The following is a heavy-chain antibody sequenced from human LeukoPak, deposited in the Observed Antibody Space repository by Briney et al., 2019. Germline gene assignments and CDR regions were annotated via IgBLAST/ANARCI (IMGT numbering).Heavy chain of an antibody. V-gene: IGHV3-23*01. D-gene: IGHD2-2*01. CDR1: GFTFSSYP. J-gene: IGHJ4*02. CDR2: ISDSGIT. Sequence: GGSLRLSCAASGFTFSSYPMTWVRQAPGKGPEWVSFISDSGITYYADSVKGRFTISRDNSKNTLYLQMNSLRAEDTALYYCAAKGLAVPAFDYWGQGTLVTVSS. CDR3: AAKGLAVPAFDY.